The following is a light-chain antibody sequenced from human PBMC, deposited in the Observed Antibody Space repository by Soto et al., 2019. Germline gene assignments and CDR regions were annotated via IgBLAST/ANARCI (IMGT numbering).Light chain of an antibody. J-gene: IGKJ5*01. CDR2: AAS. CDR1: QGISNY. V-gene: IGKV1-27*01. Sequence: DIQMTQSPSSLSASVGDRVTITCRASQGISNYLAWYQQKPGKVPKLLIYAASTLQSGVQSRFSGSGSGTDFTPTISTLQPEDVATYYCQKYNSARFTFGQGKRLEIK. CDR3: QKYNSARFT.